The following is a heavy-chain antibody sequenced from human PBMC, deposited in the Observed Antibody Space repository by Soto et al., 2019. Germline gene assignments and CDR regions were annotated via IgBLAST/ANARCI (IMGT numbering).Heavy chain of an antibody. CDR2: INYSGST. CDR3: ARLPVIADYFDY. Sequence: SETLSLTCTVSGGSISSSSYYWGWIRQPPGKGLEWIGSINYSGSTYYNPSLKSRVTISVNTSKNQFSLKLSSVTAADTAVYYCARLPVIADYFDYWGQGTLVTVSS. V-gene: IGHV4-39*01. D-gene: IGHD3-16*02. CDR1: GGSISSSSYY. J-gene: IGHJ4*02.